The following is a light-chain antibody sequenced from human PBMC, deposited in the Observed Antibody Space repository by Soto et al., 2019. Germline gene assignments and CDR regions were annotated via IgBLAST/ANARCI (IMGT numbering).Light chain of an antibody. Sequence: EIVLTQSPGTLSLSPGERATLSCRASQSVSSSYLAWYQQKPGQAPRLLIYGASSMATGIPDRFSGSGSGTDFTLTISRLEPEDFAVYYCQQYGSSLLTFGPGTKVDIK. CDR2: GAS. V-gene: IGKV3-20*01. CDR3: QQYGSSLLT. CDR1: QSVSSSY. J-gene: IGKJ3*01.